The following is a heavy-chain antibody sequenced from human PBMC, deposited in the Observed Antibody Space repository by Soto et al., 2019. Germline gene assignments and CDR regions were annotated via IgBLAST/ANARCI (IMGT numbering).Heavy chain of an antibody. CDR3: ARLALSSSEYYDYDYYYIDA. D-gene: IGHD3-3*01. Sequence: PSETLSLTCIVSGGSTSSYYWSWIRQPPGKGLEWIGYIYYSGSTNYNPSLKSRVTISVDTSKNQFSLKLSSVTAADTAVYYFARLALSSSEYYDYDYYYIDAWGKGNTVTVS. V-gene: IGHV4-59*08. CDR2: IYYSGST. J-gene: IGHJ6*03. CDR1: GGSTSSYY.